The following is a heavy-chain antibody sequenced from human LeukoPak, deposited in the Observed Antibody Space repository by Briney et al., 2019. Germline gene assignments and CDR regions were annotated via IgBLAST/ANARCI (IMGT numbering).Heavy chain of an antibody. CDR1: GGTFSSYT. D-gene: IGHD3-10*01. J-gene: IGHJ4*02. CDR3: ARGDNYYGSGSYYNGVY. V-gene: IGHV1-69*02. Sequence: ASVKVSCKASGGTFSSYTISWVRQAPGQGLEWMGRIIPILGIANYAQEFQGRVTITADKSTSTAYMELSSLRSEDTAVYYCARGDNYYGSGSYYNGVYWGQGTLVTVSS. CDR2: IIPILGIA.